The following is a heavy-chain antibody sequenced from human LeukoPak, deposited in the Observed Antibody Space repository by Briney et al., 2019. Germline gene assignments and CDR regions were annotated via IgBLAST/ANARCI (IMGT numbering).Heavy chain of an antibody. CDR2: INPSGGST. CDR1: GYFFTIYY. D-gene: IGHD3-16*01. CDR3: ARARRGVMDYFYYGMDV. V-gene: IGHV1-46*01. J-gene: IGHJ6*02. Sequence: ASVTVSFTASGYFFTIYYMHWVRQAPGQGLEWMGIINPSGGSTSYAQKFQGRVTMTRDTTTSTVYMELSSLRSEDTAVYFCARARRGVMDYFYYGMDVWGQGTTVTVSS.